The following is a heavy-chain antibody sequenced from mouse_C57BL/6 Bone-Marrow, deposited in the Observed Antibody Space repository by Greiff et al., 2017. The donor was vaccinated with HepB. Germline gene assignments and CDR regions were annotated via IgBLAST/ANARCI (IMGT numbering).Heavy chain of an antibody. CDR1: GFTFSSYA. V-gene: IGHV5-9-1*02. J-gene: IGHJ3*01. Sequence: EVMLVESGEGLVKPGGSLKLSCAASGFTFSSYAMSWVRQTPEKRLEWVAYISSGGDYIYYADTVKGRFTISRDNARNTLYLQMSSLKSEDTAMYYCTREADLLWLRRGFAYWGQGTLVTVSA. CDR2: ISSGGDYI. D-gene: IGHD2-2*01. CDR3: TREADLLWLRRGFAY.